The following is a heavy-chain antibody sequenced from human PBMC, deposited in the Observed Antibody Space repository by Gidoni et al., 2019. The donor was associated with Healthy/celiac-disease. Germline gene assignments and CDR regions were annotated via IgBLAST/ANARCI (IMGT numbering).Heavy chain of an antibody. J-gene: IGHJ4*02. D-gene: IGHD1-26*01. CDR3: ARDLGSYYLSFDY. Sequence: QGQLQESCPGLVKPAETLSRTCTVSGGSISSYCWSWIRQPDGKGLEWIGRIYTSGSTNYNPSLKSRVTMSVDTSKTQFSLKLSSVIAADTAVYYCARDLGSYYLSFDYWGQGPLVTVSS. V-gene: IGHV4-4*07. CDR2: IYTSGST. CDR1: GGSISSYC.